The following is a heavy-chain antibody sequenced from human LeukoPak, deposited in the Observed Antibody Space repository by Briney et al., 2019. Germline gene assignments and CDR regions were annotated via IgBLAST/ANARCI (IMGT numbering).Heavy chain of an antibody. CDR1: GFIFSTYW. D-gene: IGHD2-21*02. Sequence: GGSLRLSCAASGFIFSTYWMTWVRQAPGKGLEWVANIEQDGSAKYYVASVEGRFTISRDSAKNSLDLQMSSLRAEDTAVYYCATYSSTTALLDYWGHGTLVTVSS. CDR3: ATYSSTTALLDY. CDR2: IEQDGSAK. J-gene: IGHJ4*01. V-gene: IGHV3-7*01.